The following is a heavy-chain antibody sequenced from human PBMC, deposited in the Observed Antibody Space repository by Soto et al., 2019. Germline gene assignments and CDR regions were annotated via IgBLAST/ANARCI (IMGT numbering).Heavy chain of an antibody. CDR2: IRGKANSYAT. CDR1: GFTFSGSA. CDR3: TRHKHYDYVWGSYLSDYGMDV. Sequence: AGGSLRLSCAASGFTFSGSAMHWVRQASGKGLEWVGRIRGKANSYATAYAASVKGRFTISRDDSKNTAYLQMNSLKTEDTAVYYCTRHKHYDYVWGSYLSDYGMDVWGQGTTVTVSS. D-gene: IGHD3-16*01. J-gene: IGHJ6*02. V-gene: IGHV3-73*01.